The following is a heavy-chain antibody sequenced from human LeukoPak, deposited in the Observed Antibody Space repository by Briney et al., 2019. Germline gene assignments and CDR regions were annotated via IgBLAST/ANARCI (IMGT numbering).Heavy chain of an antibody. CDR2: IYYSGST. Sequence: SETLSLTCTVSGGSISSSSYYWGWIRQPPGKGLEWIGSIYYSGSTYYNPSLKSRVTISVDTSKNQFSLKLSSVAAADTAVYYCARGRGERAFNYYYYYYMDVWGKGTTVTVSS. D-gene: IGHD3-16*01. CDR3: ARGRGERAFNYYYYYYMDV. V-gene: IGHV4-39*07. CDR1: GGSISSSSYY. J-gene: IGHJ6*03.